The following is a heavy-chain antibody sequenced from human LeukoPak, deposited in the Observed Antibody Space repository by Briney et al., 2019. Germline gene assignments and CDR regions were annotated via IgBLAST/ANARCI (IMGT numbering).Heavy chain of an antibody. CDR2: ISSSSSYI. V-gene: IGHV3-21*01. CDR1: GFTFSSYS. D-gene: IGHD3-22*01. CDR3: ARGLPGYYYDSSGYYASFDY. J-gene: IGHJ4*02. Sequence: GGSLRLSCAASGFTFSSYSMNWVRQAPGKGPEWVSSISSSSSYIYYADSVKGRFTISRDNAKNSLYLQMNSLRAEDTAVYYCARGLPGYYYDSSGYYASFDYWGQGTLVTVSS.